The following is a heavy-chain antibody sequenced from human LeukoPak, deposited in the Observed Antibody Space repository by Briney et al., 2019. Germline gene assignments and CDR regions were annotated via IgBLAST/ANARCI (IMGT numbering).Heavy chain of an antibody. J-gene: IGHJ4*02. V-gene: IGHV3-23*01. Sequence: PGGSLRLSCAASGFTFSSYAMSWVRQAPGKGLEWVSAISGSGGSTYYADSVKRRFTISRDNSKNTLYLQMNSLRAEDTAVYYCAKAGSSLTMIVVVITTGAYFGYWGQGTLVTVSP. CDR3: AKAGSSLTMIVVVITTGAYFGY. D-gene: IGHD3-22*01. CDR1: GFTFSSYA. CDR2: ISGSGGST.